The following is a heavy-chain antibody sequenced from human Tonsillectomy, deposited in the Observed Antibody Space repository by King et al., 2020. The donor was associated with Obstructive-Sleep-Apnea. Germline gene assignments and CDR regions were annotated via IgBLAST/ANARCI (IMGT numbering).Heavy chain of an antibody. D-gene: IGHD5-18*01. CDR2: IYYSGST. V-gene: IGHV4-59*01. J-gene: IGHJ3*02. CDR3: AREGGYSYGGPDDAFDI. Sequence: QLQESGPGLVKPSETLSLTCTVSGGSISSYYWSWIRQPPGKGLEWIGYIYYSGSTNYNPSLKSRVTISVDTSKNQFSLKLSSVTAADTAVYYCAREGGYSYGGPDDAFDIWGQGTMVTVSS. CDR1: GGSISSYY.